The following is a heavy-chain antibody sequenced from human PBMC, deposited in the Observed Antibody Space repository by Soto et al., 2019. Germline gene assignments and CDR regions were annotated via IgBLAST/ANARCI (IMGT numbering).Heavy chain of an antibody. CDR3: AHRISGDDAFDI. CDR1: GYSLSTSGVG. CDR2: IYWDDDK. Sequence: QITLKESGPTLVKPTQNLTLTWTFSGYSLSTSGVGVGWIRQPPGKALEWLALIYWDDDKRYSPSLKSRLTITKDTSKNQVVLTMTNMDPVDTATYYCAHRISGDDAFDIWGQGTMVTVSS. V-gene: IGHV2-5*02. D-gene: IGHD7-27*01. J-gene: IGHJ3*02.